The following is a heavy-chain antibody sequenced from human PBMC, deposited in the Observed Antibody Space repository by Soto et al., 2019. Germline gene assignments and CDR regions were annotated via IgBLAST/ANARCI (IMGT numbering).Heavy chain of an antibody. V-gene: IGHV4-31*03. D-gene: IGHD1-1*01. CDR3: ARDASTNWHYFDS. J-gene: IGHJ4*02. CDR1: GGSISSGAYY. CDR2: IHYSGTT. Sequence: QVQLQESGPGLLKPSQTLSLTCTVSGGSISSGAYYWNWIRQHPGKGLEWFGYIHYSGTTYYNPSLKSRFTMSVDTSRTQFSLKLSSMTTADTAVYYCARDASTNWHYFDSWGQGILVTVSS.